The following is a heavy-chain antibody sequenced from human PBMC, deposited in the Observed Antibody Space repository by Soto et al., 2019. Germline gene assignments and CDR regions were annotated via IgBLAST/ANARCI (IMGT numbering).Heavy chain of an antibody. CDR3: ARETHYYFDY. Sequence: ASVKGSCKAARYTFTGDYMHCGRQAPGQGLEWMGWINPNSGGTNYAQKFQGRVTMTRDTSISTAYMELSRLRSDDTAVYYCARETHYYFDYWGQGTLVTVSS. CDR1: RYTFTGDY. CDR2: INPNSGGT. J-gene: IGHJ4*02. V-gene: IGHV1-2*02.